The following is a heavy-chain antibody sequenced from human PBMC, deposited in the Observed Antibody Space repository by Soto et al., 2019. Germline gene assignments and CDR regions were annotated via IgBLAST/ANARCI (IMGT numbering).Heavy chain of an antibody. Sequence: DVQVVESGGDLVQPGGSLRLSCVVSGFTFSDHYIDWVLQAPGKGLEWIARSRNKAKKYTTEYAASVKGRFTISRDDSKKSVYLQMNSLKTEDTAVYYCVRLYCSENQCYHIDYWGQGTLVTVSS. CDR1: GFTFSDHY. V-gene: IGHV3-72*01. J-gene: IGHJ4*02. CDR2: SRNKAKKYTT. D-gene: IGHD2-15*01. CDR3: VRLYCSENQCYHIDY.